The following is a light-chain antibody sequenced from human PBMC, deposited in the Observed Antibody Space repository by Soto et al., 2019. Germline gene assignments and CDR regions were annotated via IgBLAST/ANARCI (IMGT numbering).Light chain of an antibody. CDR1: TGTVTSGHY. Sequence: QAVVTQEPSLTVSPGGAVTLTCGSSTGTVTSGHYPYWFQQKPGQAPKTLIYDTSNKYSWTPARFSAFLLGGKAALTLSGAQPEDEAEYYCLLSYSGARVFGGGTKLTVL. CDR2: DTS. V-gene: IGLV7-46*01. J-gene: IGLJ2*01. CDR3: LLSYSGARV.